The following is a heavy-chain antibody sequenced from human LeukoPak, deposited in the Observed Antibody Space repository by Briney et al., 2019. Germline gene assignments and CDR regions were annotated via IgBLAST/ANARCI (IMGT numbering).Heavy chain of an antibody. CDR3: ARTTEGGYTYGYFYYYYMDV. V-gene: IGHV4-39*07. CDR1: GGSISSSTYY. Sequence: SETLSLTCTVSGGSISSSTYYWGWIRQPPGKGLEWIGSIYYSGSTFYNPTLKSRVTISVDTSKNQFSLKLSSVTAADTAVYYCARTTEGGYTYGYFYYYYMDVWGKGTTVTISS. J-gene: IGHJ6*03. CDR2: IYYSGST. D-gene: IGHD5-18*01.